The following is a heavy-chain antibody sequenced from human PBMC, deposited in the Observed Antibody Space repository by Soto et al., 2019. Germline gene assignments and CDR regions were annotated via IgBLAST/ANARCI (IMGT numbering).Heavy chain of an antibody. Sequence: QITLKESGPTLVKPTQTLTLTCTFSGFSLSTSGVGVGWIRQPPGKALDWLALIYWDDDKRYSPSLRSRLTITKDTSKNQVVLTMTKMDPVDTATYYCAHRREDRGGLGNFDYWGQGTLVTVSS. CDR3: AHRREDRGGLGNFDY. CDR1: GFSLSTSGVG. D-gene: IGHD2-15*01. V-gene: IGHV2-5*02. J-gene: IGHJ4*02. CDR2: IYWDDDK.